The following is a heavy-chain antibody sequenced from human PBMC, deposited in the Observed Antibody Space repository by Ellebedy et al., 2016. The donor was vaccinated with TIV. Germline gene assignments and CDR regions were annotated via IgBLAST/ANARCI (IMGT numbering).Heavy chain of an antibody. J-gene: IGHJ3*01. CDR3: ARDPVGVGPAFDV. CDR2: ITERVGNT. Sequence: PGGSLRLSCAASGLTFSSHAMSWVRQAPGKGLEWVSSITERVGNTYYADSVKGRFTISRDNSKDTLFLQMNSLRAEDTAIYFCARDPVGVGPAFDVWGQGTMVTVSS. CDR1: GLTFSSHA. D-gene: IGHD4-23*01. V-gene: IGHV3-23*01.